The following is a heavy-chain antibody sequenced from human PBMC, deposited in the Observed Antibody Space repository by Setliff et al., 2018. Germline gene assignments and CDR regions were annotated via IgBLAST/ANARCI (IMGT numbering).Heavy chain of an antibody. CDR3: ARASLGKFGSAVEYFHH. Sequence: PGESLKISCAASEFTFNSYTMNWVRQAPGKGLEWVSSISDTSAFIYYADSVKGRFTISRDNAKNTLYLQMNSLRADDTAVYYCARASLGKFGSAVEYFHHWGQGTLVTVSS. D-gene: IGHD2-15*01. CDR2: ISDTSAFI. V-gene: IGHV3-21*06. J-gene: IGHJ1*01. CDR1: EFTFNSYT.